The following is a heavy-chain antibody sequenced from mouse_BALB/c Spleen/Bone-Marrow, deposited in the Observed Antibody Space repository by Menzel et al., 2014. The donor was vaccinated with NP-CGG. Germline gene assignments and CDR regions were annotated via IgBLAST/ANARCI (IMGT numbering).Heavy chain of an antibody. Sequence: EVQLQQSGAELVEPGASVKLSCTASGFNIXDTYMHWVKQRPEQGLEWIGRIDPANGNTKYDPKFQGKATITADTSSNTAYLQLSSLTSEDTAVYYCAMYYYGSSLFAYWGQGTLVTVSA. CDR2: IDPANGNT. CDR1: GFNIXDTY. CDR3: AMYYYGSSLFAY. V-gene: IGHV14-3*02. D-gene: IGHD1-1*01. J-gene: IGHJ3*01.